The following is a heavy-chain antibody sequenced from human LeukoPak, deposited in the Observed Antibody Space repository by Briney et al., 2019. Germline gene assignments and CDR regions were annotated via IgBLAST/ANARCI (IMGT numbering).Heavy chain of an antibody. V-gene: IGHV4-4*07. CDR2: IYTSGST. J-gene: IGHJ4*02. CDR3: ARQWDIVVVPAASPNGHFDY. Sequence: SETLSLTCTVSGGSISSYYWSWIRQPAGKGLEWIVRIYTSGSTNYNPSLKSRVTISVDTSKNQFSLKLSSVTAADTAVYYCARQWDIVVVPAASPNGHFDYWGQGTLVTVSS. CDR1: GGSISSYY. D-gene: IGHD2-2*01.